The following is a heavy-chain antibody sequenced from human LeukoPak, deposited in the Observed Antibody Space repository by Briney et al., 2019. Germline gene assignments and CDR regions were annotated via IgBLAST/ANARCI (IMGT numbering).Heavy chain of an antibody. Sequence: GASVKVSCKASGYTFTSYYMHWVRQAPGQGLEWMGWINPNSGSTNNVQKFQGRLTMTRDTSISTAYMELSRLRSDDTAVYYCARGQGFDYARFGMDVWGQGTTVTVSS. CDR2: INPNSGST. CDR1: GYTFTSYY. V-gene: IGHV1-2*02. CDR3: ARGQGFDYARFGMDV. D-gene: IGHD5-12*01. J-gene: IGHJ6*02.